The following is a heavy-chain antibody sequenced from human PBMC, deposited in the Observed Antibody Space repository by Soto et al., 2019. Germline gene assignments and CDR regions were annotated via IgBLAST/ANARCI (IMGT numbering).Heavy chain of an antibody. Sequence: QVQLVQSGAEVKKPGSSVRVSCKASGDTFSNYAINWVRQAPGQGLEWMGGFIPMFDAANYAQNFRGRVTITADESTSTAYMELGGLSSQDTSLYYCARKAESYGFDIWGQGTLGTVS. V-gene: IGHV1-69*01. CDR3: ARKAESYGFDI. J-gene: IGHJ3*02. D-gene: IGHD3-10*01. CDR2: FIPMFDAA. CDR1: GDTFSNYA.